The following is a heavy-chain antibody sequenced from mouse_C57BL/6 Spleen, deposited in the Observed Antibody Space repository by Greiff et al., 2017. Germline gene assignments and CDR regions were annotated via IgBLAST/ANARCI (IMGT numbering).Heavy chain of an antibody. Sequence: QVQLQQPGAELVRPGSSVKLSCKASGYTFTSYWMHWVKQRPIQGLEWIGNIDPSDSETHYNQKFKDKATLTVDKSSSTAYMQLSSLTSEDSAVYYGARLGDYDRFAYWGQGTLVTVSA. CDR2: IDPSDSET. CDR1: GYTFTSYW. J-gene: IGHJ3*01. V-gene: IGHV1-52*01. CDR3: ARLGDYDRFAY. D-gene: IGHD2-4*01.